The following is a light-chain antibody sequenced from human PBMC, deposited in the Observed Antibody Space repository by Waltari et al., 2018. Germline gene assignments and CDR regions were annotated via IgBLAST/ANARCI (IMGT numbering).Light chain of an antibody. V-gene: IGKV1-5*03. CDR3: QQYNSYKYT. Sequence: DIQMTQSPSTLSASGGDRVTITCRASQSISSWLAWYQQKPGKAPKLLIYKASSLESGVPSRFSGSGSGPAFTLTISRLQPDDFATYYCQQYNSYKYTFGQGTKLEIK. CDR1: QSISSW. CDR2: KAS. J-gene: IGKJ2*01.